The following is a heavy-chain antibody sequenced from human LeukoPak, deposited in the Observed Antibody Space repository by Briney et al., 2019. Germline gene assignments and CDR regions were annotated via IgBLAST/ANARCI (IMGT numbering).Heavy chain of an antibody. J-gene: IGHJ5*02. Sequence: SETLSLTCAVYGGSFSGYYWSWIRQPPGKGLEWIGEINHSGSTNYNPSLKSRVTISVDTSKNQFSLKLSSVTAADTAVYYCARVNAGIGVVIIGDWFDPWGQGTLITVSS. CDR1: GGSFSGYY. V-gene: IGHV4-34*01. CDR2: INHSGST. CDR3: ARVNAGIGVVIIGDWFDP. D-gene: IGHD3-3*01.